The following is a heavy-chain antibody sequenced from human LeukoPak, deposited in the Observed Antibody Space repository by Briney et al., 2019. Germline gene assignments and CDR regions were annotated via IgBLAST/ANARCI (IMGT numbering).Heavy chain of an antibody. Sequence: PGGSLRLSCVASGFTFSDYWMTWVRQAPGKGLECVANIKQDGSEKFYVDSVKGRFTISRDNAKNSLYLQTNSLRAEDTAVYYCARDGRFSYGAFDIWGQGTMVTVSS. CDR1: GFTFSDYW. CDR2: IKQDGSEK. CDR3: ARDGRFSYGAFDI. V-gene: IGHV3-7*01. J-gene: IGHJ3*02. D-gene: IGHD3-3*01.